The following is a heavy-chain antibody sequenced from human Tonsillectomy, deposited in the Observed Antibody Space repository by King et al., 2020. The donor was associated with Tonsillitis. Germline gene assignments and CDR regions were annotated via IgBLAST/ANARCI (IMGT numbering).Heavy chain of an antibody. V-gene: IGHV1-18*01. J-gene: IGHJ6*03. CDR3: ARHAVTVAAIQNSYYYYMDV. CDR1: GYTFTSYG. CDR2: ISAYNGNT. Sequence: QLVQSGAEVKKPGASVKVSCKASGYTFTSYGISWVRQAPGQGLEWMGWISAYNGNTNYAQNLQGRVTMTTDTSTSTAYMEVRSLRSDDTAVYYCARHAVTVAAIQNSYYYYMDVWGKGTTVTVSS. D-gene: IGHD5-12*01.